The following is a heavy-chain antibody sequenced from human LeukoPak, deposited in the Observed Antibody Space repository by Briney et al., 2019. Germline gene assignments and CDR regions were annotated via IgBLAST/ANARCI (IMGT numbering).Heavy chain of an antibody. CDR3: AKAPANYYGSGSRPFS. CDR1: GFTFSSYA. V-gene: IGHV3-23*01. Sequence: GGSLRLSCAASGFTFSSYAMTWVRQAPGKGLEWVSVISGSDGSTYYADSVKGRFTISRDNSKNTLYLQMNSQRAEDTAVYYCAKAPANYYGSGSRPFSWGQGTLVTVSS. CDR2: ISGSDGST. J-gene: IGHJ5*02. D-gene: IGHD3-10*01.